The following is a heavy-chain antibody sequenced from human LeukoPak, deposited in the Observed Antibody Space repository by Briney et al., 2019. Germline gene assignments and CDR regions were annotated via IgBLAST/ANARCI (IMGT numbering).Heavy chain of an antibody. D-gene: IGHD6-6*01. V-gene: IGHV4-59*01. Sequence: SETLSLTCTVSGGSISSYYWSWIRQPPGKGLEWIGYIYYSGGTNYNPSLKSRVTISVDTSKNQFSLKLSSVTAADTAVYYCARGRRIAARPGGLYYYYMDVWGKGTTVTVSS. CDR1: GGSISSYY. CDR2: IYYSGGT. J-gene: IGHJ6*03. CDR3: ARGRRIAARPGGLYYYYMDV.